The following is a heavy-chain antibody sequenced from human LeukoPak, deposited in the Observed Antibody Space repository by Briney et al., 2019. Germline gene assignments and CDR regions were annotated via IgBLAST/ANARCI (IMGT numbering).Heavy chain of an antibody. D-gene: IGHD3-10*01. Sequence: GGSLRLSCTASGFTLSNYGMTWVRQAPGKGLEWVSSISGATGTTYYADSVKGRFTISRDNSKNTLYLQMNSLRAEDTAVYYCARGGFGELFGNLWGQGTLVTVSS. CDR3: ARGGFGELFGNL. V-gene: IGHV3-23*01. CDR1: GFTLSNYG. J-gene: IGHJ4*02. CDR2: ISGATGTT.